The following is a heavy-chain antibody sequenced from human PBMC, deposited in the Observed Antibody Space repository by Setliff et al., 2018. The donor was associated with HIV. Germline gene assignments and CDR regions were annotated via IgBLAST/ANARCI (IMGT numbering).Heavy chain of an antibody. CDR3: ARVGTNWPSWFDP. CDR2: ISYTGTT. CDR1: GGSVNDGGHS. D-gene: IGHD1-1*01. V-gene: IGHV4-30-2*01. J-gene: IGHJ5*02. Sequence: SETLSLTCAVSGGSVNDGGHSWNWIRQAPGKGPEWIGYISYTGTTYYNPSLKSRVTISVDRSNNHFSLKLRSVTAADTAVYYCARVGTNWPSWFDPWGQGTQVTVSS.